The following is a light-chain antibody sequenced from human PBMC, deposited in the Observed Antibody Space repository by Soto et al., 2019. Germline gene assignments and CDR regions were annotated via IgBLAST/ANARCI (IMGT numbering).Light chain of an antibody. CDR1: QDISNW. J-gene: IGKJ4*02. CDR3: QHYKSYPLT. V-gene: IGKV1D-16*01. CDR2: TAS. Sequence: DIQMTQSPSSLSASVGDRVTITCRASQDISNWLAGYQQKPEKAPKSLIYTASNLQSGVHSRFSGSGSETEFNLTISTLQHEDFATYYCQHYKSYPLTFGGGTQGEIK.